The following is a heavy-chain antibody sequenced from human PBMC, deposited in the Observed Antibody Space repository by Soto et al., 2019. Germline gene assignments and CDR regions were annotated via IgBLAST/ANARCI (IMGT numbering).Heavy chain of an antibody. CDR3: ARSLTEGYCTITGCYTRPLYGMDV. CDR2: INPNSGGT. J-gene: IGHJ6*02. D-gene: IGHD2-2*02. CDR1: GCTFSGYY. V-gene: IGHV1-2*02. Sequence: ASVKVSCKASGCTFSGYYIDWLRQAPGQGLEWMGWINPNSGGTNYAQKFQGRVTVTRDTPTSTAYMELSRLTSDDTAVYYCARSLTEGYCTITGCYTRPLYGMDVWGQGTTVTVSS.